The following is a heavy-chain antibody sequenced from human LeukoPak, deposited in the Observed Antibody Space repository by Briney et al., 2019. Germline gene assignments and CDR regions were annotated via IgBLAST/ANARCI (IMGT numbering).Heavy chain of an antibody. V-gene: IGHV1-3*01. CDR2: INAGSGDT. CDR1: GYTFTSHA. Sequence: GASVKVSCKASGYTFTSHAIHWVRQAPGQRPEWMGWINAGSGDTKCSQNLEGRVTMTTDTSTSTAYMELRSLRSDDTAVYYCARDLGYCSSTSCYGFDYWGQGTLVTVSS. CDR3: ARDLGYCSSTSCYGFDY. D-gene: IGHD2-2*01. J-gene: IGHJ4*02.